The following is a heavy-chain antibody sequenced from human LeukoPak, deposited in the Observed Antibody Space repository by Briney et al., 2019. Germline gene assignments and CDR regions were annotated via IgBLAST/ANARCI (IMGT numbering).Heavy chain of an antibody. V-gene: IGHV1-2*06. CDR3: ARDYCSSTRCLFDY. D-gene: IGHD2-2*01. CDR1: GYTFTGYH. CDR2: TNPNSGDT. J-gene: IGHJ4*02. Sequence: ASVKVSCKASGYTFTGYHMHWVRQAPGQWLELMGRTNPNSGDTNYAQKFQGRVAMTRDTSISTAFMELTRLRSDDTAVYYCARDYCSSTRCLFDYWGQGTLVTVSS.